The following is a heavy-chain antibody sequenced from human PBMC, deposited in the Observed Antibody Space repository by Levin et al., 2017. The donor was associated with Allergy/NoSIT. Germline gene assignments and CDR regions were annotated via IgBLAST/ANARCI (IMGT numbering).Heavy chain of an antibody. CDR1: GGSISSYY. J-gene: IGHJ4*02. Sequence: SETLSLTCTVSGGSISSYYWSWIRQPPGKGLEWIGYIYYSGSTNYNPSLKSRVTISVDTSKNQFSLKLSSVTAADTAVYYCARGEHDNSGWIDYWGQGTLVTVSS. D-gene: IGHD6-19*01. CDR3: ARGEHDNSGWIDY. V-gene: IGHV4-59*01. CDR2: IYYSGST.